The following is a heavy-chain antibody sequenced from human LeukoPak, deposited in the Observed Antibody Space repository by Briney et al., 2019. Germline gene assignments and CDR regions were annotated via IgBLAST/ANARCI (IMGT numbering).Heavy chain of an antibody. CDR2: IYSGDKT. V-gene: IGHV3-66*01. CDR3: ARDLYYSCAYQRGYFQH. J-gene: IGHJ1*01. D-gene: IGHD3-22*01. Sequence: PGGSLRLSCAASGFTVSGNYMSWVRQAPGKGLEWVSVIYSGDKTYYADSVKGRFTISRDNSKNTLDLQMNSLRAEDTAVYYCARDLYYSCAYQRGYFQHWGQGTLVTVSS. CDR1: GFTVSGNY.